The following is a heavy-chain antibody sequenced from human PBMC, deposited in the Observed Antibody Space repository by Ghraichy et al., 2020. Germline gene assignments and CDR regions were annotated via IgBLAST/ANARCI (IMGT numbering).Heavy chain of an antibody. CDR3: ARGLHGFEI. Sequence: LSLTCAASGFTFSSYWMSWVRQAPGKGLEWVAHIKKDGSDKYYVDSAKGRFTISRDNARNSLYLQMDSLRAEDTAVYYCARGLHGFEIWGQGTMVTVSS. CDR2: IKKDGSDK. CDR1: GFTFSSYW. J-gene: IGHJ3*02. V-gene: IGHV3-7*04.